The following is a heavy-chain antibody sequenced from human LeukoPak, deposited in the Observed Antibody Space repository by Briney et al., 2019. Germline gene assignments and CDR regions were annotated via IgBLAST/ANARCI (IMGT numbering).Heavy chain of an antibody. Sequence: SETLSLTCTVSGGSISSNSYYWSWIRQPAGKGLEWIGRIYTSGSTNYNPSLKSRVTISVDTSKNQFSLKLSSVTAADTAVYYCARHGGGYSSSWYYFDYWGQGTLVTVSS. J-gene: IGHJ4*02. CDR1: GGSISSNSYY. D-gene: IGHD6-13*01. V-gene: IGHV4-61*02. CDR2: IYTSGST. CDR3: ARHGGGYSSSWYYFDY.